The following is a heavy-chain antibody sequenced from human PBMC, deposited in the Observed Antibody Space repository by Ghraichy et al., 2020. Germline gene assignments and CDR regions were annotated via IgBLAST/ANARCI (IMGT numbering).Heavy chain of an antibody. Sequence: ASVKVSCKASGYPFTSYAISWVRQAPGQGLEWLGWISTYNGNTNYQQKLQGRVTMTTDTSATTAYMELRSLTSDDTAVYYCERDPSRDYDTGAYYDFWGQGSLVTVSS. J-gene: IGHJ4*02. D-gene: IGHD3-22*01. CDR2: ISTYNGNT. V-gene: IGHV1-18*04. CDR3: ERDPSRDYDTGAYYDF. CDR1: GYPFTSYA.